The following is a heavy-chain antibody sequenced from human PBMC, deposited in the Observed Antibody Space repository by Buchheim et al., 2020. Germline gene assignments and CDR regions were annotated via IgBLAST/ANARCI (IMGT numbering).Heavy chain of an antibody. CDR2: ISGSGGST. Sequence: EVQLLESGGGLVQPGGSLRLSCAASGFTFSSYAMSWVRQAPGKGLEWVSAISGSGGSTYYADSVKGRFTISRDNSKNTLYLQMNSLRAEDTAVYYCAHATYYDILTGYRGGDYWGQGTL. V-gene: IGHV3-23*01. D-gene: IGHD3-9*01. CDR3: AHATYYDILTGYRGGDY. CDR1: GFTFSSYA. J-gene: IGHJ4*02.